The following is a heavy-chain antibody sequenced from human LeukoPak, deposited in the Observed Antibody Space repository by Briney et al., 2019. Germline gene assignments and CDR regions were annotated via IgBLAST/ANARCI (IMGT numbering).Heavy chain of an antibody. V-gene: IGHV3-23*01. Sequence: GGSLRLSCATSGFTFRSYAMSWVRQAPGKGLEWVSAIRGSGGSTYYADSVKGRFTISRDNSKNTLYLQMNSLRAEDTAVYYCARYPGNYYYSYMEVWGKGTTVTVSS. CDR3: ARYPGNYYYSYMEV. J-gene: IGHJ6*03. D-gene: IGHD1-14*01. CDR2: IRGSGGST. CDR1: GFTFRSYA.